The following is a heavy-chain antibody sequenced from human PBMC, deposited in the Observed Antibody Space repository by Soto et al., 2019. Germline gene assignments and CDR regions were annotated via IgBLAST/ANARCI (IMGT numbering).Heavy chain of an antibody. Sequence: QVQLVESGGGVVQPGRYLRLSCAASGFSFTTYVMHWVRQAPGKGLEWVAVISHDGSYKYYGDAVKGRFTISRDTSKNAVYLEMNSLRPEDTAVYYCAKGLLAIVGTTLPRDAFNIWGQGTMVTVSS. D-gene: IGHD1-26*01. CDR2: ISHDGSYK. CDR1: GFSFTTYV. J-gene: IGHJ3*02. CDR3: AKGLLAIVGTTLPRDAFNI. V-gene: IGHV3-30*18.